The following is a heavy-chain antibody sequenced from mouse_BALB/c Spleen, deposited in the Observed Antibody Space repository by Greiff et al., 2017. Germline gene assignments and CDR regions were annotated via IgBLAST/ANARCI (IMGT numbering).Heavy chain of an antibody. D-gene: IGHD2-4*01. V-gene: IGHV3-8*02. Sequence: EVKVVESGPSLVKPSQTLSLTCSVTGDSITSGYWNWIRKFPGNKLEYMGYISYSGSTYYNPSLKSRISITRDTSKNQYYLQLNSVTTEDTATYYCARLEDYQYYFDYWGQGTTLTVSS. CDR2: ISYSGST. CDR3: ARLEDYQYYFDY. CDR1: GDSITSGY. J-gene: IGHJ2*01.